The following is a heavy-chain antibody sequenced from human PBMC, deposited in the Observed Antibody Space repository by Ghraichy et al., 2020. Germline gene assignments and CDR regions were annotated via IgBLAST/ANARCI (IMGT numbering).Heavy chain of an antibody. CDR2: ISGSGGST. J-gene: IGHJ4*02. V-gene: IGHV3-23*01. CDR1: GFTFSSYA. D-gene: IGHD2-2*01. Sequence: GGSLRLSCAASGFTFSSYAMSWVRQAPGKGLEWVSAISGSGGSTYYADSVKGRFTISRDNSKNTLYLQMNSLRAEDTAVYYCAKDLHIVVVPAATFADYWGQGTLVTVSS. CDR3: AKDLHIVVVPAATFADY.